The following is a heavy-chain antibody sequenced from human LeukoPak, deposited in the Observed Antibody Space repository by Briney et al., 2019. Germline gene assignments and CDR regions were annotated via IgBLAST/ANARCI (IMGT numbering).Heavy chain of an antibody. J-gene: IGHJ4*02. CDR3: ARGHWGLDS. V-gene: IGHV3-23*01. CDR2: ISGSGGST. Sequence: PGGSLRLSCAASGFTFSSYDMSWVRQAPGKGLEWVSGISGSGGSTYYADSVKGRFTLSRDNARNSLYLQMNSLRAEDTAVYYCARGHWGLDSWGQGTLVSVSS. D-gene: IGHD7-27*01. CDR1: GFTFSSYD.